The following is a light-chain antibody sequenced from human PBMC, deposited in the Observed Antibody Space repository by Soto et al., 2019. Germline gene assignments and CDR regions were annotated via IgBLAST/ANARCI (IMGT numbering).Light chain of an antibody. CDR3: QQYYSTPWT. CDR2: WAS. J-gene: IGKJ1*01. CDR1: QSVLYSSNNKNY. Sequence: DIVMTQSPDSLAVSLGERATINCKSSQSVLYSSNNKNYLAWYRQKPGQPLKLLFYWASTRESGVPGRFSGSGSGTDFTLTISSLQAEDVAVYYCQQYYSTPWTFGQGTKVEIK. V-gene: IGKV4-1*01.